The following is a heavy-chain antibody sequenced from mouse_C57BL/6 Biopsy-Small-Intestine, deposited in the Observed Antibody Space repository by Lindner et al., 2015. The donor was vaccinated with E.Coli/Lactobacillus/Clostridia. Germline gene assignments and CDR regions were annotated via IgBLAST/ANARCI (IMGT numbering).Heavy chain of an antibody. CDR1: GYTFTNYC. J-gene: IGHJ2*01. CDR3: ARENCGSTYFDY. D-gene: IGHD1-1*01. CDR2: IYPGGGYT. V-gene: IGHV1-63*01. Sequence: VQLQESGAGTGKTWGPRVKLSCKASGYTFTNYCIGWAKQRPGHGLEWIGDIYPGGGYTNYNEKFKGKATLTADKSSSTAYMQFSSLTSEDSAIYYCARENCGSTYFDYWGQGTTLIVSS.